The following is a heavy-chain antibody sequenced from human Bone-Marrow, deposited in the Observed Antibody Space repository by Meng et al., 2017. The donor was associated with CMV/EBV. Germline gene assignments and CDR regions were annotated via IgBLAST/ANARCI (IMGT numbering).Heavy chain of an antibody. Sequence: ASVTVSCKASGYTFTGYYMHWVRQAPGQGLEWMGWINPNSGGTNYAQKFQGRVTMTRDTSISTAYMAPSRLRSDDTAVYYCARLSLGELSFQYYYYGMDVWGQGTTVTVSS. J-gene: IGHJ6*02. D-gene: IGHD3-16*02. CDR2: INPNSGGT. CDR1: GYTFTGYY. CDR3: ARLSLGELSFQYYYYGMDV. V-gene: IGHV1-2*02.